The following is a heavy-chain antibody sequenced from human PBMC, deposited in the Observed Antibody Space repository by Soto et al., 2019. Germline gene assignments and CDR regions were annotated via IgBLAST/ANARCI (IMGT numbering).Heavy chain of an antibody. CDR3: ARDRRTTAYYYYGMDV. J-gene: IGHJ6*02. Sequence: ASVKVSFKASGYTFISYGISWVRQAPGQGLEWMGWISAYNANTNYAQKLQGRVTMTTDTSTSTAYMELRSLRSDDTAVYYCARDRRTTAYYYYGMDVWGQGTTVTVSS. CDR1: GYTFISYG. V-gene: IGHV1-18*04. CDR2: ISAYNANT. D-gene: IGHD1-1*01.